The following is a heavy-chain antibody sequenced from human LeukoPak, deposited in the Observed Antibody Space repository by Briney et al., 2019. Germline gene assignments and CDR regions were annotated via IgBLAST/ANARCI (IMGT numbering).Heavy chain of an antibody. CDR2: IYYSGST. D-gene: IGHD2-15*01. V-gene: IGHV4-39*01. CDR3: ARPVCSGGSCYPDWFDP. Sequence: PSETLSLTCTVSGGSISSSSYYWGWIRQPPGKGLEWIGSIYYSGSTYYNPSLKSRVTISVDTSKNQFSLKLSSVTAADTAVYYSARPVCSGGSCYPDWFDPWGQGTLVTVSS. CDR1: GGSISSSSYY. J-gene: IGHJ5*02.